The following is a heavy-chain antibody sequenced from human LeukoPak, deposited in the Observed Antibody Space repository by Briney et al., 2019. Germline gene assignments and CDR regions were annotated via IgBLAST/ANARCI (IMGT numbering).Heavy chain of an antibody. CDR2: IRYDGSNK. CDR3: ARVMNYYGMDV. J-gene: IGHJ6*02. V-gene: IGHV3-30*02. Sequence: GGSLRLSCAASGFTFSSYGMHWVRQAPGKGLEWVAFIRYDGSNKYYADSVKGRFTISRDNAKNSLYLDMNSLRAEDTAVFYCARVMNYYGMDVWGQGTTVSVSS. CDR1: GFTFSSYG.